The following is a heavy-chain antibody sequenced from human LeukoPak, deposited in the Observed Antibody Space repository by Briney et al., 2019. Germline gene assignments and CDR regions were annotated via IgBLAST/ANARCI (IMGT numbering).Heavy chain of an antibody. CDR1: GGSISRGSYY. CDR2: IYNSGST. D-gene: IGHD3-22*01. Sequence: SETLSLTCIVSGGSISRGSYYWNWIRQPAGKGLEWMGRIYNSGSTNYNPSLKSRVTISTDMSKNQFSLNLSSVTAADTAVYYCARKPIVNSAWYYFDYWGQGTLVTVSS. J-gene: IGHJ4*02. V-gene: IGHV4-61*02. CDR3: ARKPIVNSAWYYFDY.